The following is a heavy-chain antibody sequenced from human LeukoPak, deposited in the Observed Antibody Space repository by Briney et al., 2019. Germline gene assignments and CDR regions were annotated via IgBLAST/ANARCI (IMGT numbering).Heavy chain of an antibody. J-gene: IGHJ4*02. D-gene: IGHD3-22*01. CDR2: INAGNGHT. CDR3: ARVEFAGSSGYYDPHLYFDY. Sequence: ASVKVSCKASGYTFTSYAMHWVRQAPGQRLEWMGWINAGNGHTKYSQKFQGRVTITRDTSASTAYMELSSLRSEDTAVYYCARVEFAGSSGYYDPHLYFDYWGQGTLVTVSS. V-gene: IGHV1-3*01. CDR1: GYTFTSYA.